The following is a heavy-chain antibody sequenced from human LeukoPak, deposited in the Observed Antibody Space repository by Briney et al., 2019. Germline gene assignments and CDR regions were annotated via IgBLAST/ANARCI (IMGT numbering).Heavy chain of an antibody. V-gene: IGHV3-7*04. J-gene: IGHJ4*02. Sequence: SGGSLRLSCAVSGFSFTNFWMSWVRQAPGRGLEWVANIHPEGNEKYHVESVKGRFTISRDNTKNLLFLQMNGLRVEDTAVYYCARGDAFSGDHWGQGTQVTVSS. CDR3: ARGDAFSGDH. CDR2: IHPEGNEK. CDR1: GFSFTNFW.